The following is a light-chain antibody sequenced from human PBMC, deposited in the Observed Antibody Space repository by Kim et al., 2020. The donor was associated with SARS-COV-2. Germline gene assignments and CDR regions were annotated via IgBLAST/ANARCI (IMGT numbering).Light chain of an antibody. J-gene: IGKJ1*01. CDR1: QSISYF. CDR2: GAS. CDR3: QQSYTAPRT. V-gene: IGKV1-39*01. Sequence: DIQMTQSPSSLSASFGDRVTITCRASQSISYFLNWYQQRPGKAPKLLIYGASTLHGGVPSRFSGSGSGTDFTLTISSQQPEDFATYYCQQSYTAPRTFGQGTKVDIK.